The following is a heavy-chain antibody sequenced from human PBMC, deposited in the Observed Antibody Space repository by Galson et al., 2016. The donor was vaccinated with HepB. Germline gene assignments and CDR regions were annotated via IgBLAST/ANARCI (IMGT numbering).Heavy chain of an antibody. J-gene: IGHJ3*01. CDR1: GFTFSDYF. Sequence: SLRLSCAGAGFTFSDYFLSWIRQAPGKGLEWISYVSPSSTFTKYADSVKGRFTISRDNAKNTLFLQLNSLRAEDTAVYYCARDVSDSSQKVVLPNDAFDLWGQGTLVIVSS. CDR2: VSPSSTFT. D-gene: IGHD2-21*01. CDR3: ARDVSDSSQKVVLPNDAFDL. V-gene: IGHV3-11*06.